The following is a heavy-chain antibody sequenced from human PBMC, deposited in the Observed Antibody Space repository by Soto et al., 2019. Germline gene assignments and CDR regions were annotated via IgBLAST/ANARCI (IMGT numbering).Heavy chain of an antibody. CDR1: GFIFTSYI. CDR3: ARDKQLRFDCNVDS. D-gene: IGHD3-16*01. CDR2: VSYDGSKK. J-gene: IGHJ4*02. V-gene: IGHV3-30-3*01. Sequence: QVQLVASGGGVVQPRRSLRLSCAASGFIFTSYIVHWVRQAPGKGLEWVASVSYDGSKKHYADSVKGQFSISRDNSKNTVYLQMNSLSTEDTAVYYCARDKQLRFDCNVDSWGQGTLVTASS.